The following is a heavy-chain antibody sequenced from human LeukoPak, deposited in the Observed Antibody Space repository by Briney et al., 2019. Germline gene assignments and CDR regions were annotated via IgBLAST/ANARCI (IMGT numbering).Heavy chain of an antibody. V-gene: IGHV3-30-3*02. CDR3: AKSMTLQWRGFFDL. CDR2: ISEDGSGK. Sequence: GGSLRLSCAASGFTFRSYAMHWVRQAPGKGLEWVAVISEDGSGKHYADSVRGRFTISRDNSKNTLYLQKYSLGADDTAIYYCAKSMTLQWRGFFDLWGRGTHVTVSS. J-gene: IGHJ2*01. CDR1: GFTFRSYA. D-gene: IGHD6-19*01.